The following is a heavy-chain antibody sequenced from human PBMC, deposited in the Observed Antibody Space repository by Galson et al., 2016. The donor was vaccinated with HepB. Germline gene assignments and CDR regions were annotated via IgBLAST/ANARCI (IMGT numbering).Heavy chain of an antibody. CDR1: GFTFSSYG. CDR3: ARGPSDYDPGPYCSGGSCYSGFDY. J-gene: IGHJ4*02. D-gene: IGHD2-15*01. CDR2: ISYDGSKK. Sequence: SLRLSCAASGFTFSSYGMHWVRQAPGKGLEWVAIISYDGSKKYYVDSVKGRFTISRDNSKNTLHLQVNSLRAEDTAVYYCARGPSDYDPGPYCSGGSCYSGFDYWGQGIPVTVSS. V-gene: IGHV3-33*01.